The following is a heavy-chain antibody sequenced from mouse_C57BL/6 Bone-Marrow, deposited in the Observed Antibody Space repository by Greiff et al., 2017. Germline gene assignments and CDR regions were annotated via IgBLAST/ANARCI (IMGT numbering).Heavy chain of an antibody. D-gene: IGHD1-1*01. J-gene: IGHJ3*01. CDR2: IYPGDGDT. Sequence: VQGVESGPELVKPGASVKISCKASGYAFSSSWMNWVKQRPGKGLEWIGRIYPGDGDTNYNGKFKGKATLTEDKSSSTAYMQLSSLTSEDSAVYFCARRLRAWFAYWGQGTLVTVSA. V-gene: IGHV1-82*01. CDR1: GYAFSSSW. CDR3: ARRLRAWFAY.